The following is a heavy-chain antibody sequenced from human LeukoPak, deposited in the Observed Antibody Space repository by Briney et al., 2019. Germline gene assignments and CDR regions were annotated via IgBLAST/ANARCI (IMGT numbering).Heavy chain of an antibody. V-gene: IGHV1-8*01. Sequence: ASVKVSCTASGYTFTSYDINWVRQATGQGLEWMGWMNPNSGNTGYAQKFQGRVTMTRNTSISTAYMELSSLRSEDTAVYYCARGLSMVQGVIFGYWGQGTLVTVSS. CDR2: MNPNSGNT. CDR1: GYTFTSYD. D-gene: IGHD3-10*01. J-gene: IGHJ4*02. CDR3: ARGLSMVQGVIFGY.